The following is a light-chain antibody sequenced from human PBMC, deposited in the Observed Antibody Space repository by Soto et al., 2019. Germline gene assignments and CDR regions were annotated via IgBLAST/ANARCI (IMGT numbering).Light chain of an antibody. Sequence: EIVMTQSPATLSVSPGGRATLSCRASQSISDTLAWYQQKPGQAPRLLIYGASTRAPGFPARFSGSGSGTEFTLTISSLQSEDFAVYYCHQYENWPQTFGQGTKVDIK. CDR2: GAS. V-gene: IGKV3-15*01. J-gene: IGKJ1*01. CDR1: QSISDT. CDR3: HQYENWPQT.